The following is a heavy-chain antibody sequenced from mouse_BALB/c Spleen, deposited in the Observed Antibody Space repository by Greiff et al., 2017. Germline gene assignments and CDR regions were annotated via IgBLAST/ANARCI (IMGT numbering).Heavy chain of an antibody. Sequence: EVMLVESGGGLVQPGGSRKLSCAASGFTFSSFGMHWVRQAPEKGLEWVAYISSGSSTIYYADTVKGRFTISRDNPKNTLFLQMTSLRSEDTAMYYCACGYYVDYWGQGTTLTVSS. CDR3: ACGYYVDY. V-gene: IGHV5-17*02. J-gene: IGHJ2*01. CDR2: ISSGSSTI. CDR1: GFTFSSFG.